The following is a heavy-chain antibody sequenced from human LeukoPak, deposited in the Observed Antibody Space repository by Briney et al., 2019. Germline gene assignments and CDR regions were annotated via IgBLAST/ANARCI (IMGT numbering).Heavy chain of an antibody. CDR3: ARAGGTSWADY. Sequence: PGGSLRLSCAASGFTFSNYWMTWVRQAPGKGLEWVANLKQDGSEKYYVDSVKGRFTISRDNAKNSLYLQMNSLRVEDTAVYYCARAGGTSWADYWGPGTLVTVSS. D-gene: IGHD6-13*01. CDR1: GFTFSNYW. V-gene: IGHV3-7*01. CDR2: LKQDGSEK. J-gene: IGHJ4*02.